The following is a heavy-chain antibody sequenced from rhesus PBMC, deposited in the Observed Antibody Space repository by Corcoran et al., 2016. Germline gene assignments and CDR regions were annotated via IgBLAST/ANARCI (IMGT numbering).Heavy chain of an antibody. J-gene: IGHJ4*01. V-gene: IGHV4-160*01. CDR1: GGSISSNY. CDR3: ARGAQPFDY. Sequence: QVQLQESGPGLVKPSETLSLTCAVSGGSISSNYWSWIRQPPGKGLEWIGYIYGSSGSTSSNPSLKSRGTSSPDAPKIPCSLKLSSVTAADTAVYYCARGAQPFDYWGQGVLVTVSS. CDR2: IYGSSGST. D-gene: IGHD3S6*01.